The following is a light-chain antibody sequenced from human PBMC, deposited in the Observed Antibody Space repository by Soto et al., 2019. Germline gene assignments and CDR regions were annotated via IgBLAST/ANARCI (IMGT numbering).Light chain of an antibody. CDR3: QQRRNWPLT. V-gene: IGKV3-11*01. CDR1: QTVRSN. CDR2: NAT. J-gene: IGKJ4*01. Sequence: EIVLTQSPATLSLSPGERATLSCRASQTVRSNLAWYQQKAGQAPSLLIYNATNRATGIPARFSGSGSGTDFTLTISSLEPEDFAVYHCQQRRNWPLTFGGGTKVQIK.